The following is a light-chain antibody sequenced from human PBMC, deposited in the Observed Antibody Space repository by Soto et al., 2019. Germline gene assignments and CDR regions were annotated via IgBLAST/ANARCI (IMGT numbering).Light chain of an antibody. CDR1: QSLLHSNGYNY. V-gene: IGKV2-28*01. Sequence: DIVMTQSPLSLPVTPGEPASISCRSSQSLLHSNGYNYLDWYLQKPGQSPQLLIYLGSNRASGVPDRFSGSGSVTYFTLKISRVEAEDVGVYYCIQALQTLFTFGPGTKVDIK. CDR2: LGS. CDR3: IQALQTLFT. J-gene: IGKJ3*01.